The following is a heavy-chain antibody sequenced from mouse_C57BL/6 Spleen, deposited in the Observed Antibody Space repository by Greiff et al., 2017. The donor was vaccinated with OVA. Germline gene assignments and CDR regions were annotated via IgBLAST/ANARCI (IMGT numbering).Heavy chain of an antibody. CDR1: GFTFSSYA. CDR3: ARAPTTVDY. CDR2: ISDGGSYT. Sequence: EVQRVESGGGLVKPGGSLKLSCAASGFTFSSYAMSWVRQTPEKRLEWVATISDGGSYTYYPDNVKGRFTISRDNAKNNLYLQMSHLKSEDTAMYYCARAPTTVDYWGQGTTLTVSS. V-gene: IGHV5-4*01. J-gene: IGHJ2*01. D-gene: IGHD1-1*01.